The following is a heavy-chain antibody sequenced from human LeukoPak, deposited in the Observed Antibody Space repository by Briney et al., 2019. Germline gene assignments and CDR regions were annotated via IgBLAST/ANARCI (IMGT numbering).Heavy chain of an antibody. CDR3: ASSRYCSGGSCYSWVRIAVAGHFDY. CDR2: ISSSSSYI. V-gene: IGHV3-21*01. CDR1: GFTFSSYS. J-gene: IGHJ4*02. D-gene: IGHD2-15*01. Sequence: TGGSLRLSCAASGFTFSSYSMNWVRQAPGKGLEWVSSISSSSSYIYYADSVKGRFTISRDNAKNSLYLQKNSLRAEDTAVYYCASSRYCSGGSCYSWVRIAVAGHFDYWGQGTLVTVSS.